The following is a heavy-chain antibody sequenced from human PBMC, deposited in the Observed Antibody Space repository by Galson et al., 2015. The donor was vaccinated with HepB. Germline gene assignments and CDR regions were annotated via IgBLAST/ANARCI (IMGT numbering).Heavy chain of an antibody. Sequence: SLRLSCAASGFTFRNYWMTWVRQAPGKGLEWVAVISYDGSNKYYADSVKGRFTISRDNSKNTLYLQMNSLRAEDTAVYYCARDDVGIAAAGTYYYYGMDVWGQGTTVTVSS. J-gene: IGHJ6*02. CDR2: ISYDGSNK. CDR3: ARDDVGIAAAGTYYYYGMDV. CDR1: GFTFRNYW. V-gene: IGHV3-30*03. D-gene: IGHD6-13*01.